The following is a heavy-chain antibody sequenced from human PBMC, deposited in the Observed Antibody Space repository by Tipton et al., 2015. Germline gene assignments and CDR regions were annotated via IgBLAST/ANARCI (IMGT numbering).Heavy chain of an antibody. CDR3: ARGHYVSRMDV. J-gene: IGHJ6*02. V-gene: IGHV4-59*01. CDR2: IYYSGST. CDR1: GGSFSGYY. D-gene: IGHD3-10*01. Sequence: TLSLTCGVHGGSFSGYYWNWIRRPPGKGLEWIGYIYYSGSTNYNPSLKSRVTISVDTSKNQFSLKLSSVTAADTAVYYCARGHYVSRMDVWGQGTTVTVSS.